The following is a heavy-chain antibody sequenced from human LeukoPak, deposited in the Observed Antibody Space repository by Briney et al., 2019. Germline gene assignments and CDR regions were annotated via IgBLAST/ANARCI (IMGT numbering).Heavy chain of an antibody. CDR3: ARQKCTSTSCLTKNAFDI. Sequence: KSSQTLSLTCTVSGGSISSGGYYWSWIRQPPGKGLEWIGYIYTSGSTNYNPSLESRVTISVDTSKNQFSLDLSSVTAADTAVYYCARQKCTSTSCLTKNAFDIWGQGTMVTVSS. J-gene: IGHJ3*02. CDR1: GGSISSGGYY. V-gene: IGHV4-61*09. CDR2: IYTSGST. D-gene: IGHD2-2*01.